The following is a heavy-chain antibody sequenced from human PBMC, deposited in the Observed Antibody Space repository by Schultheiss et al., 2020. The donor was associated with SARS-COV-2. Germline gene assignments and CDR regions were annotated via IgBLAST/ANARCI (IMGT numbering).Heavy chain of an antibody. CDR1: GFTFSSYW. D-gene: IGHD3-3*01. Sequence: GGSLRLSCAASGFTFSSYWMHWVRQAPGKGLVWVSRINSDGSSTSYADSVKGRFTISRDNAKNTLYLQMNSLRAEDTAVYYCAREEYYGGAFDIWGHGTMVTVSS. V-gene: IGHV3-74*01. CDR3: AREEYYGGAFDI. J-gene: IGHJ3*02. CDR2: INSDGSST.